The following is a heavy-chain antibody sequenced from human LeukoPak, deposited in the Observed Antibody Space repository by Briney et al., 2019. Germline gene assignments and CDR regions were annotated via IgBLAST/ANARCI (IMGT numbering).Heavy chain of an antibody. D-gene: IGHD2-21*01. V-gene: IGHV4-59*08. J-gene: IGHJ6*02. CDR1: GESISGFY. CDR3: ARQSVIDYYYGMDV. Sequence: SETLSLTCTVSGESISGFYWNWIRQPPGKGLEWIGYIYYSGSTNYNPSLKSRVTISVDTSKNQFSLKLSSVTAADTAVYYCARQSVIDYYYGMDVWGQGTTVTVSS. CDR2: IYYSGST.